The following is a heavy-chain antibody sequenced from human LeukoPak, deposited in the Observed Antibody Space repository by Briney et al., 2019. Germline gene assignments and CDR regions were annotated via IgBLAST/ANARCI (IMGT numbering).Heavy chain of an antibody. J-gene: IGHJ4*02. D-gene: IGHD6-13*01. V-gene: IGHV3-33*08. Sequence: GGSLRLSCAASGFTFSSYGMHWVRQAPGKGLEWVAVIWYDGSNKYYADTVKGRFTISRDNSKNTLYLQMNSLRAEDTAVYYCAREVSSSSPSDYWGQGTLVTVSS. CDR3: AREVSSSSPSDY. CDR2: IWYDGSNK. CDR1: GFTFSSYG.